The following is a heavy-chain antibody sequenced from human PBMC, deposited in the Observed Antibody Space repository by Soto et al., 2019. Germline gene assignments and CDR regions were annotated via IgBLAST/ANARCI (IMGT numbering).Heavy chain of an antibody. Sequence: ALVKVSCKASGYTFTGYYIHWVRLAPGQGLEWMGWINPNSGDTNFAQKFRGRVTMTWDTSISTASMQLSSLTSDDTATYYCARGGPRTTDHFNYWGQGTLVTVSS. CDR2: INPNSGDT. CDR3: ARGGPRTTDHFNY. J-gene: IGHJ4*02. CDR1: GYTFTGYY. V-gene: IGHV1-2*02. D-gene: IGHD1-7*01.